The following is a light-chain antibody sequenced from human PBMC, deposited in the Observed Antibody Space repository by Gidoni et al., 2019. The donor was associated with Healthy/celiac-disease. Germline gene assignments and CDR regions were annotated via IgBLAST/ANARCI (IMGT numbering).Light chain of an antibody. V-gene: IGLV2-23*03. CDR1: SSDVGSYNL. CDR2: EGS. CDR3: CSYAGSSTFALYV. Sequence: QSALTQPASVSGSPGPSIPISCTGTSSDVGSYNLVSWYQQHPGKAPKLMIYEGSKRPSGVSNRFSGSKSGNTASLTISGLQAEDEADYYCCSYAGSSTFALYVFGTGTKVTVL. J-gene: IGLJ1*01.